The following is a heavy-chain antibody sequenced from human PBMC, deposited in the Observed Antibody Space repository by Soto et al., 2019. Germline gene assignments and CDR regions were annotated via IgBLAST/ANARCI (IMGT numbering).Heavy chain of an antibody. D-gene: IGHD3-22*01. CDR3: AKAHPVSNYDSSGQPAPIDY. J-gene: IGHJ4*02. Sequence: QVQLVESGGGVVQPGRSLRLSCAASGFTFSSYGMHWVRQVPGKGLEWVAVISYDGSNKYYADSVKGRFTISRDNSKNTLYLQMNSLRAEDTAVYYCAKAHPVSNYDSSGQPAPIDYWGQGTLVTVSS. CDR2: ISYDGSNK. CDR1: GFTFSSYG. V-gene: IGHV3-30*18.